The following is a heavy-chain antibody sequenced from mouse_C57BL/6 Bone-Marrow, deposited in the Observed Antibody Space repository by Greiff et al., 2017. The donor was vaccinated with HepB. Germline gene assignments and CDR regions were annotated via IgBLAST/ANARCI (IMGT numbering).Heavy chain of an antibody. CDR1: GYSITSGYY. CDR2: ISYDGSN. D-gene: IGHD2-4*01. CDR3: ARGDYDGYYFDY. J-gene: IGHJ2*01. V-gene: IGHV3-6*01. Sequence: EVKLMESGPGLVKPSQSLSLTCSVTGYSITSGYYWNWIRQFPGNKLEWMGYISYDGSNNYNPSLKNRISITRDPSKNQFFLKLNSVTTEDTATYYCARGDYDGYYFDYWGQGTTLTVSS.